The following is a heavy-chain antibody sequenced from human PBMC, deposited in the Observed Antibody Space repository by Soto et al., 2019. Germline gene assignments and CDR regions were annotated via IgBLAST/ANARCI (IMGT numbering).Heavy chain of an antibody. V-gene: IGHV3-21*01. CDR2: ISSSSSYI. Sequence: KSGGSLRLSCAASGFTFSSYSMNWVRQAPGKGLEWVSSISSSSSYIYYADSVKGRFTISRDNAKNSLYLQMNSLRAEDTAVYYCARDFGFPVPAAIPNWFDPWGQGTLVTVSS. D-gene: IGHD2-2*02. J-gene: IGHJ5*02. CDR1: GFTFSSYS. CDR3: ARDFGFPVPAAIPNWFDP.